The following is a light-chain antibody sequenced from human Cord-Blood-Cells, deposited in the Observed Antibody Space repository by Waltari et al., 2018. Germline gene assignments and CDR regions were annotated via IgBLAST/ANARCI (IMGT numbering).Light chain of an antibody. CDR1: QSISSY. V-gene: IGKV1-39*01. J-gene: IGKJ4*01. CDR3: QQSYSTPLT. Sequence: DLQMPQSPSSLSASVGDRVTITCRASQSISSYLNWYQQKPGKVPKLLSYAASSLQSGVPSRFSGSGSGTDFTLTISSLQPEDFATYYCQQSYSTPLTFGGGTKVEIK. CDR2: AAS.